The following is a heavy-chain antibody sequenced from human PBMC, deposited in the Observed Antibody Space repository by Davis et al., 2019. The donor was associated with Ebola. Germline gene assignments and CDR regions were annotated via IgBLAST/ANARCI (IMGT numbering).Heavy chain of an antibody. CDR3: ARYSEIDGWNDP. V-gene: IGHV3-7*01. D-gene: IGHD1-26*01. CDR2: IKKDGSEK. CDR1: GFTFSIYW. J-gene: IGHJ5*02. Sequence: GESLKISCAGSGFTFSIYWMTWVRQAPGKGLEWVGTIKKDGSEKHYVDSVKGRFTISRDNAKNSLYLQMNSLRANDTAVYYCARYSEIDGWNDPWGQGTLVTVSS.